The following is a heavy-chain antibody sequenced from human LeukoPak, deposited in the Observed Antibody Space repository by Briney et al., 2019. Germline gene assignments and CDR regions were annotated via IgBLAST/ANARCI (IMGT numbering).Heavy chain of an antibody. CDR1: GGSFSGYY. CDR3: ARGRPIAGAVLNLDY. D-gene: IGHD6-13*01. V-gene: IGHV4-34*01. Sequence: SETLSLTCAVYGGSFSGYYWSWIRQPPAKGLEGIGGINHSGSTNYNPSLKSRVTISVDTSKNQFSLKLSSVTAADTAVYYCARGRPIAGAVLNLDYWGQGTLVTVSS. CDR2: INHSGST. J-gene: IGHJ4*02.